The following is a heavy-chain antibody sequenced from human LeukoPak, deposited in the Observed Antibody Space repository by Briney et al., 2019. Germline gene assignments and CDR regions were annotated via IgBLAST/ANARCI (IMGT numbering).Heavy chain of an antibody. Sequence: SETLSLTCTVSGGSISSSSYFWVWIRQPPGKGLEWIGGIYYSGSTYYNPSLKSRVTISVDTSKNPFSLKLSSVTAADTAVYYCARHRPSRDYVWGSYRYHWFDPWGQGTVVSVSS. V-gene: IGHV4-39*01. CDR3: ARHRPSRDYVWGSYRYHWFDP. CDR1: GGSISSSSYF. CDR2: IYYSGST. D-gene: IGHD3-16*02. J-gene: IGHJ5*02.